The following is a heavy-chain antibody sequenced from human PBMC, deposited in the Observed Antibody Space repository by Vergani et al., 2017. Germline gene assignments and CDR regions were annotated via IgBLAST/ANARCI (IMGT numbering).Heavy chain of an antibody. D-gene: IGHD3-16*02. J-gene: IGHJ4*02. CDR3: AKQYFVSGNYRFDY. CDR2: ISGSGVSA. CDR1: EFTFSNYA. V-gene: IGHV3-23*01. Sequence: EVQLLESGGGLVQPGGSLGLTCAASEFTFSNYAMNWVRQAPGKGLEWVSGISGSGVSAYYTDSVKGRFTISRDNSKNMLFLQMNNLRTEDTAIYYCAKQYFVSGNYRFDYWGQGTLVTVSS.